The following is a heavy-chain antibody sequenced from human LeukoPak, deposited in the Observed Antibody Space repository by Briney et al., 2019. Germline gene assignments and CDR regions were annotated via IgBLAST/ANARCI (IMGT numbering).Heavy chain of an antibody. D-gene: IGHD4-23*01. V-gene: IGHV3-7*01. CDR2: IKQDGSET. CDR1: GFTFSSYW. Sequence: GGSLRLSCAASGFTFSSYWMSWVRQAPGRGLEWVANIKQDGSETYYVDSVKGRFTISRDNAKNSLYLHINSLRAEDTAVYYCATDDYGGLDYWGQGTLVTVSS. J-gene: IGHJ4*02. CDR3: ATDDYGGLDY.